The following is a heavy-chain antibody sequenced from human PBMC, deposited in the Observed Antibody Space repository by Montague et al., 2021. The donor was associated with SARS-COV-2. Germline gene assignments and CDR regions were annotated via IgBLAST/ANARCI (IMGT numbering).Heavy chain of an antibody. Sequence: SETLSLTCTVSGGSISSSSYYWGRIRQPKGKELEWIGSINYSGSNNYNPSLKSRVTIPADKSKNQFSLKLSSVTDADTDVYYCARDKAEYIVVVPAVPLAYGMDVWGQGTTVTVSS. J-gene: IGHJ6*02. D-gene: IGHD2-2*01. CDR1: GGSISSSSYY. CDR3: ARDKAEYIVVVPAVPLAYGMDV. CDR2: INYSGSN. V-gene: IGHV4-39*07.